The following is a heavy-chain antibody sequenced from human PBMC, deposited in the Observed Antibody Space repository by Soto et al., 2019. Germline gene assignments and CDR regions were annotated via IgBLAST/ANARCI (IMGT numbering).Heavy chain of an antibody. Sequence: SGPTLVNPTQTLTLTCTSSGFSFSTSGMCVSWIRQPPGKALEWLALIDWDDDKYYSTSLKTRLTISKDTSKNQVVPTMTNMDPVDTATYYCARIPSRSWGDYGRDTPYYYYYGMDVWGQGTTVTVSS. CDR1: GFSFSTSGMC. J-gene: IGHJ6*02. D-gene: IGHD4-17*01. CDR3: ARIPSRSWGDYGRDTPYYYYYGMDV. V-gene: IGHV2-70*01. CDR2: IDWDDDK.